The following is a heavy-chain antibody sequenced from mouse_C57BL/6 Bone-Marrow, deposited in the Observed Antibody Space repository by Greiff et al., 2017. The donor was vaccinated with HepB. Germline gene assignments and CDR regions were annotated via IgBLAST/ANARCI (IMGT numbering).Heavy chain of an antibody. D-gene: IGHD2-2*01. Sequence: QVQLKESGPGLVQPSQSLSITCTVSGFSLTSYGVHWVRQSPGKGLEWLGVIWSGGSTDYNAAFISRLSISKDNSKSQVFFKMNSLQADHTAIYYCAALYYGYVWFAYWGQGTLVTVSA. CDR2: IWSGGST. V-gene: IGHV2-2*01. J-gene: IGHJ3*01. CDR3: AALYYGYVWFAY. CDR1: GFSLTSYG.